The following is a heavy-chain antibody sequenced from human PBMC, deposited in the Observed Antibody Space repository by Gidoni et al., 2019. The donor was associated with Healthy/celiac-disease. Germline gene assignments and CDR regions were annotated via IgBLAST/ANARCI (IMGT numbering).Heavy chain of an antibody. CDR2: IYYSGST. CDR1: GGSISSSSYY. Sequence: QLQLQESVPGLVKPSETLSLTCTVSGGSISSSSYYWGWIRQPPGKGLEWIGSIYYSGSTYYNPSLKSRVTISVDTSKNQFSLKLSSVTAADTAVYYCARRRAWAYYYYYGMDVWGQGTTVTVSS. J-gene: IGHJ6*02. D-gene: IGHD1-26*01. CDR3: ARRRAWAYYYYYGMDV. V-gene: IGHV4-39*01.